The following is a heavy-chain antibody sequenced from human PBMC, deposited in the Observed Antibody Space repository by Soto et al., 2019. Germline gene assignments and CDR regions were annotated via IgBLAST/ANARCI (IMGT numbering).Heavy chain of an antibody. CDR3: ARNSYDILTGYYYYGMDV. D-gene: IGHD3-9*01. CDR2: IIPIFGTA. CDR1: GGTFSSYA. J-gene: IGHJ6*02. Sequence: ASVKVSCKASGGTFSSYAISWVRQAPGQGLEWMGGIIPIFGTANYAQKFQGRVTITADESTSTAYMELSSLRSEDTAVYYCARNSYDILTGYYYYGMDVWGQGTTVTV. V-gene: IGHV1-69*13.